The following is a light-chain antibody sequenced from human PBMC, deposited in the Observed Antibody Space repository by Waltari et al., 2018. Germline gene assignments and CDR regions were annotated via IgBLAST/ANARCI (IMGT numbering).Light chain of an antibody. V-gene: IGLV2-8*01. CDR2: EVS. Sequence: QSALTQPPSASGSPGQSVTISCTGTSSDVGGYNYVSWYQQHPGKAPKLIIYEVSKRPSGVPDRFSCSKSGNTASLTVSGLQAEDEADYYCSSYAGTNNPYVFGTGTKVTVL. CDR1: SSDVGGYNY. CDR3: SSYAGTNNPYV. J-gene: IGLJ1*01.